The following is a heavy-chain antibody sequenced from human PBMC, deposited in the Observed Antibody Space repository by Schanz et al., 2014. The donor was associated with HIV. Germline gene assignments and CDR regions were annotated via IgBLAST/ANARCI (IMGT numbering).Heavy chain of an antibody. V-gene: IGHV1-46*01. CDR3: ARGNLAWCGGGSCYTRFQFFQV. CDR2: INPSGGST. D-gene: IGHD2-15*01. CDR1: GYTFSRYY. Sequence: QVQLVQSGAEVKKPWASVKVSCKASGYTFSRYYVHWVRQAPGQGLEWMGVINPSGGSTRFAQKFRGRVTMTIDTSTSTFYRELSSLRFEDTATYYCARGNLAWCGGGSCYTRFQFFQVWGQGTLITVSS. J-gene: IGHJ1*01.